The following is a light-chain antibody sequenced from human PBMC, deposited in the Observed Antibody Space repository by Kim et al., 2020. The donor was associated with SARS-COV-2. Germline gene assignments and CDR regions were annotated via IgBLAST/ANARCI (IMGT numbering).Light chain of an antibody. Sequence: LGQQVRTTCQGDSLRSYYASWYQQKPGQAPVLVIYGKNNRPSGIPDRFSGSSSGNTASLTITGAQPEDEADYYCNSRDSSGNHHYVFGTGTKVTVL. J-gene: IGLJ1*01. CDR1: SLRSYY. CDR3: NSRDSSGNHHYV. V-gene: IGLV3-19*01. CDR2: GKN.